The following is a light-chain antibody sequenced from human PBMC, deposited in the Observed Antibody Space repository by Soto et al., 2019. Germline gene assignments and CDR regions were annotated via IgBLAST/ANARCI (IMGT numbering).Light chain of an antibody. V-gene: IGKV1-17*01. Sequence: IQMTQSPSSLSSSLGDRVTITWRASQGIRDDLGWYQQKPGKAPKRLIYAASSLQSGVPSRFSGSGSGTEFTITISSLKNEDGSTYYCLQPNSYTRAFGQGTKVDIK. J-gene: IGKJ1*01. CDR2: AAS. CDR3: LQPNSYTRA. CDR1: QGIRDD.